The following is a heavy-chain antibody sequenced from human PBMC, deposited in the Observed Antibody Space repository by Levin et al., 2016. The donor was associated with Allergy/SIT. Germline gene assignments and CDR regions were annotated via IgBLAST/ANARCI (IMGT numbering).Heavy chain of an antibody. J-gene: IGHJ6*02. CDR3: ARMCFHSSSHYVGGVDV. Sequence: WIRQPPGKALEWLSLIDWDDDKYYHPSLRSRLTISRDTSKSQVVLTMTNMDPADTATYFCARMCFHSSSHYVGGVDVWGHGTTVTVSS. V-gene: IGHV2-70*13. D-gene: IGHD2-2*01. CDR2: IDWDDDK.